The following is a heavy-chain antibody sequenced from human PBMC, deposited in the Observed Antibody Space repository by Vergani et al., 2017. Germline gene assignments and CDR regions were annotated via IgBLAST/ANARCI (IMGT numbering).Heavy chain of an antibody. Sequence: VQLVESGGGVVQPGRSLRLSCAASGFTFSSYAMSWVRQAPGKGLEWVSAISGSGGSTYYADSVKGRFTISRENSKNTLYLQMNSLRAEDTAVYYCAKDPARYFDWLQGFDYWGQGTRVTVSS. V-gene: IGHV3-23*04. CDR2: ISGSGGST. CDR3: AKDPARYFDWLQGFDY. D-gene: IGHD3-9*01. CDR1: GFTFSSYA. J-gene: IGHJ4*02.